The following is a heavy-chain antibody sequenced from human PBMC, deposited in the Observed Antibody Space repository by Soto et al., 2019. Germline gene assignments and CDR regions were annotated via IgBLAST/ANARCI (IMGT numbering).Heavy chain of an antibody. J-gene: IGHJ4*02. D-gene: IGHD6-13*01. V-gene: IGHV3-7*03. CDR1: GFTYSTYW. Sequence: EVQLVESGGGLVQPGGSLRLSCAASGFTYSTYWMIGVRQAPGNGLEWVANIKQDGKEKYYVDSVKGRFTSSRDNAKYSLLLQMNCLRAADTAVYYCARVACLAAFCWGQGTLVTVSS. CDR2: IKQDGKEK. CDR3: ARVACLAAFC.